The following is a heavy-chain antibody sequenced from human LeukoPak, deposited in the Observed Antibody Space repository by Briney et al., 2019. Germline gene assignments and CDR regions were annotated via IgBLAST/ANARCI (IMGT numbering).Heavy chain of an antibody. CDR3: ARDWGYYYYYGMDV. D-gene: IGHD3-16*01. CDR1: GFTFSSYT. J-gene: IGHJ6*02. Sequence: PGRSLRLSCAASGFTFSSYTMHWVRQAPGKGLEWVSSISSSSSYIYYADSVKGRFTISRDNAKNSLYLQMNSLRAEDTAVYYCARDWGYYYYYGMDVWGQGTTVTVSS. V-gene: IGHV3-21*01. CDR2: ISSSSSYI.